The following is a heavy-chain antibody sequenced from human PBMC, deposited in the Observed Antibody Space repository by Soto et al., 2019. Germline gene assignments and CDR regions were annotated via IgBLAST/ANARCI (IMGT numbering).Heavy chain of an antibody. J-gene: IGHJ3*01. V-gene: IGHV5-10-1*01. Sequence: GESLKISCKASGYKFTTFWLNWVRQTPGKGLEWLGRIDPTNSFTNYSPPFEGHVTISVDRSISTAYLQWNSLQASDTAIYYCARPASGGSRDAFDVWGQGTTVTVSS. CDR1: GYKFTTFW. D-gene: IGHD2-15*01. CDR3: ARPASGGSRDAFDV. CDR2: IDPTNSFT.